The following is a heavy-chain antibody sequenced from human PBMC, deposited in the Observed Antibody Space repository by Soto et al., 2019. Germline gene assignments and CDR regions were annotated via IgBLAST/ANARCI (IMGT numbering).Heavy chain of an antibody. CDR3: YRGSGYPHDAFDI. CDR2: INPSGGST. Sequence: ASVKVSCKASGYTFTSYYMHWVRQAPGRGPEWMGIINPSGGSTSYAQKFQGRVTMTRDTSTSTVYMELSSLRSEDTAVYYCYRGSGYPHDAFDIWGQGTMVTVSS. J-gene: IGHJ3*02. CDR1: GYTFTSYY. V-gene: IGHV1-46*01. D-gene: IGHD3-22*01.